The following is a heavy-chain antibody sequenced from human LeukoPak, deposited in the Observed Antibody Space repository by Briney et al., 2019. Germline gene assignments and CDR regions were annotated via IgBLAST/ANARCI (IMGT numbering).Heavy chain of an antibody. J-gene: IGHJ4*02. D-gene: IGHD1-26*01. CDR1: GGSISSYY. Sequence: SETLSLTCTVSGGSISSYYWSWIRQPPGKGLEWIGYIYYSGSTNYNPSLKSRVTLSVDTSKNQFSLKLSSVTAADTAVYYCARESGSYPCFDYWGQGTLVTVSS. CDR3: ARESGSYPCFDY. CDR2: IYYSGST. V-gene: IGHV4-59*01.